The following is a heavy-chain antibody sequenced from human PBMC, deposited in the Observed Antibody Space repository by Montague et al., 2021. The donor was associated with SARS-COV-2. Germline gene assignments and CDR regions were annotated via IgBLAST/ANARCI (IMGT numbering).Heavy chain of an antibody. CDR2: IYYSGGI. J-gene: IGHJ5*02. V-gene: IGHV4-59*11. CDR1: GGSMSDHY. CDR3: ARAVSVRRAVNWFDP. D-gene: IGHD3-10*01. Sequence: SETLSLTCTVSGGSMSDHYWAWNRQPPGKGLEWLAYIYYSGGINSNASPKSRVTMSVDTSKNQFSLKLTSVTAADTAVYYCARAVSVRRAVNWFDPWGQGTLATVSS.